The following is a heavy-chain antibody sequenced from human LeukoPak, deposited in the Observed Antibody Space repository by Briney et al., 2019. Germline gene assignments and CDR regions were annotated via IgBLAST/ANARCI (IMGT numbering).Heavy chain of an antibody. CDR2: ISGSGAST. J-gene: IGHJ4*02. Sequence: GGSLRLSCASSGFSFSGYAMIWVRQAPGKGLELVSTISGSGASTFYADSVRGRFITSKDIPSNTVYLQMNSLRAEDTAVYYCAKGSRGYTNYDFDSWGQGTLVTVSS. CDR1: GFSFSGYA. V-gene: IGHV3-23*01. CDR3: AKGSRGYTNYDFDS. D-gene: IGHD2-2*02.